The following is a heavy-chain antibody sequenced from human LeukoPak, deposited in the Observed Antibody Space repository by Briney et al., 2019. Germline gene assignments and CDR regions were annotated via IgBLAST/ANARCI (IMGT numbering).Heavy chain of an antibody. J-gene: IGHJ4*02. V-gene: IGHV1-69*04. D-gene: IGHD3-22*01. CDR2: IIPILGIA. Sequence: SVKVSCKASGGTFSSYAISWVRQAPGQGLEWMGRIIPILGIANYAQKFQGRVTITADKSTSTAYMELSSLRSEDTAVYYCAREGGYDSSGYYDYWGQGTLVTVSS. CDR3: AREGGYDSSGYYDY. CDR1: GGTFSSYA.